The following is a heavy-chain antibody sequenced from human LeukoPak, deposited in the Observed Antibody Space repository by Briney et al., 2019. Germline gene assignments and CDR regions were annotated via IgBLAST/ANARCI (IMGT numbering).Heavy chain of an antibody. D-gene: IGHD4-17*01. CDR2: INPNSGGT. Sequence: EASVKVSCKASGYTFTGYYMHWVRQAPGQGLEWMGWINPNSGGTNYAQKFQGRVTMTRDTSISTAYMELSSLRSEDTAVFYCATGRLDFGDHEAFDIWGQGTMVTVSS. CDR3: ATGRLDFGDHEAFDI. V-gene: IGHV1-2*02. J-gene: IGHJ3*02. CDR1: GYTFTGYY.